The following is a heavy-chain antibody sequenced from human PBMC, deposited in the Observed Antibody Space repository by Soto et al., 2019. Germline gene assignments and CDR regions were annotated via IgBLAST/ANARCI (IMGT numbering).Heavy chain of an antibody. V-gene: IGHV4-31*03. J-gene: IGHJ6*02. CDR2: INHRGSL. CDR3: ARELPQRQGRNMDV. Sequence: SETLSITCTVTVCSITIFYQYWTWIRHLPGECLEWFGYINHRGSLYYNPSLKSRVSMSLDTSKNQFSLNLSSVTAADTAVYYCARELPQRQGRNMDVWGQGTTVTVSS. D-gene: IGHD1-1*01. CDR1: VCSITIFYQY.